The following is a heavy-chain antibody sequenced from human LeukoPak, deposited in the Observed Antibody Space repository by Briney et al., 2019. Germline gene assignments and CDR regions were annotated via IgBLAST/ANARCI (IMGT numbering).Heavy chain of an antibody. CDR1: GGSIRSGYYF. D-gene: IGHD2-15*01. CDR3: ARGGRYCSGGNCYSAEYFQH. J-gene: IGHJ1*01. Sequence: PSQTLSLTCTVSGGSIRSGYYFWTWVRQPPGQGLEWIGYSFYSGTTYYNPSLESRVAISVDTSQNQFSLKLTDVTAADTAVYYCARGGRYCSGGNCYSAEYFQHWGQGTLVTVSS. CDR2: SFYSGTT. V-gene: IGHV4-30-4*01.